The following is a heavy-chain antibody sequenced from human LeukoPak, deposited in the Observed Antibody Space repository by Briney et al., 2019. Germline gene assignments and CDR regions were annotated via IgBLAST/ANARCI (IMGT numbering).Heavy chain of an antibody. CDR3: ARDLQQ. CDR1: GGSISNYY. V-gene: IGHV4-59*12. J-gene: IGHJ1*01. CDR2: IYYSGST. Sequence: PSETLSLTCTVSGGSISNYYWSWIRQPPGKGLEWIGYIYYSGSTYYNPSLKSRVTISVDTSKNQFSLKLSSVTAADTAVYYCARDLQQWDQGTLVTVPS.